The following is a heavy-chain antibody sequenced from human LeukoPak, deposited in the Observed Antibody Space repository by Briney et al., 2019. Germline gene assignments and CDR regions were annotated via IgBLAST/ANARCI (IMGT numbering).Heavy chain of an antibody. J-gene: IGHJ3*02. CDR1: GGSFSGYY. Sequence: WETLSLTCAVYGGSFSGYYWSWIRQPPGKGLEWIGEINHSGSTNYNPSLKSRVTISVDTSKNQFSLKLSSVTAADTAVYYCARRLGMFGAFDIWGQGTMVTVSS. V-gene: IGHV4-34*01. D-gene: IGHD3-16*01. CDR3: ARRLGMFGAFDI. CDR2: INHSGST.